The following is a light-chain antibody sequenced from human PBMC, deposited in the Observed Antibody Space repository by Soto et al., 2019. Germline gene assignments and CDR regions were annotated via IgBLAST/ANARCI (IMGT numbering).Light chain of an antibody. CDR2: AAS. CDR3: QKYNSAPRA. CDR1: QGITNY. J-gene: IGKJ1*01. V-gene: IGKV1-27*01. Sequence: DIQMTQSPSSLSASIGDRVTITCRASQGITNYLAWYQQKQGKVPKLLIYAASTLQSGVPSRFSGSGSGTDFTLTISSLQPEDVATYYCQKYNSAPRAFGQGTKVEIK.